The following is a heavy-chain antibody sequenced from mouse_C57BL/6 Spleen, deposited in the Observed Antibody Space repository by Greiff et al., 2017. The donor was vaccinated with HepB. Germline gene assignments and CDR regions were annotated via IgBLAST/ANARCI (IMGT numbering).Heavy chain of an antibody. D-gene: IGHD4-1*01. CDR3: ARTGTGFIAY. J-gene: IGHJ3*01. CDR2: IDPSDSYT. V-gene: IGHV1-50*01. CDR1: GYTFTSYW. Sequence: VQLQQSGAELVKPGASVKLSCKASGYTFTSYWMQWVKQRPGQGLEWIGEIDPSDSYTNYNQKFKGKATLTVDTSSSTAYMQLSSLTSEDSAVYYCARTGTGFIAYWGQGTLVTVSA.